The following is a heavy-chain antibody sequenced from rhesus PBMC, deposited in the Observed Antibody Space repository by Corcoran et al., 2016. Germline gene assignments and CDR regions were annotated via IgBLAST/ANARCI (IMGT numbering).Heavy chain of an antibody. D-gene: IGHD6-31*01. Sequence: QVQLQESGPGLVKPSETLSLTCAVSGASISSYWWSWIRQPPGKGLEWIGEINGNRVTPSSNPSLMSRVTISKDASKNRFSLKLSSVTAADTAVYYCARKTSIAATGSYFDYWGQGVLVTVSS. CDR1: GASISSYW. CDR2: INGNRVTP. V-gene: IGHV4-80*01. CDR3: ARKTSIAATGSYFDY. J-gene: IGHJ4*01.